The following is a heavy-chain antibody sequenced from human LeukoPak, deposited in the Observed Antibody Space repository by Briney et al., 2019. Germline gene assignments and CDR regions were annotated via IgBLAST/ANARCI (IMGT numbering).Heavy chain of an antibody. Sequence: GGSLRLSCAASGFTFSSYSMNWVRQAPGKGLEWVSSISTSSSYIYYADSVKGRFTISRDNAKNSLYLQMNSLRAEDTAVYYCARQRHPGIGYFDYWGQGTLVTVSS. J-gene: IGHJ4*02. CDR2: ISTSSSYI. CDR1: GFTFSSYS. D-gene: IGHD3-10*01. V-gene: IGHV3-21*01. CDR3: ARQRHPGIGYFDY.